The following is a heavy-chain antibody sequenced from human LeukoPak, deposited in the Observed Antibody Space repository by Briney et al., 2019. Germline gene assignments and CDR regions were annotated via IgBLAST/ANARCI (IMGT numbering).Heavy chain of an antibody. D-gene: IGHD1-14*01. Sequence: PGGSLRLSCAASGFTFSSYAMSWVRQAPGKGLEWVSAISGSGGSTYYADSVKGRFTISRDNSKNTLYLQMNSLRAEDTAVYYCAKGHPEPERSNLYDAFDTWGQGTMVTVSS. CDR1: GFTFSSYA. CDR3: AKGHPEPERSNLYDAFDT. J-gene: IGHJ3*02. V-gene: IGHV3-23*01. CDR2: ISGSGGST.